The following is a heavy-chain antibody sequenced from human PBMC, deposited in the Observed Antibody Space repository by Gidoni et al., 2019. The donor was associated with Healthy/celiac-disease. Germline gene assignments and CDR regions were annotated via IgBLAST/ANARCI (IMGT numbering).Heavy chain of an antibody. D-gene: IGHD4-17*01. Sequence: QVQLVQSGAEVKKPGASVKVSCKASGYTFTSYYMHWVRQAPGQGLEWMGIINPSGGSTSYAQKFQGRVTMTRDTSTSTVYMELSSLRSEDTAVYYCARRPYDDYGDRYYFDYWGQGTLVTVSS. V-gene: IGHV1-46*01. CDR1: GYTFTSYY. CDR3: ARRPYDDYGDRYYFDY. J-gene: IGHJ4*02. CDR2: INPSGGST.